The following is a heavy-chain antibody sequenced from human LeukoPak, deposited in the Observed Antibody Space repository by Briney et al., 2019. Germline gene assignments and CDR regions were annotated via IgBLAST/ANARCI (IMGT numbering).Heavy chain of an antibody. D-gene: IGHD2-2*01. Sequence: ASVKVSCKASGGTFSSYAISWVRQAPGQGLEWMGGIIPIFGTANYAQKFQGRVTITADESTNTAYMELSSLRSEDTAVYYCAREQVDTSYYFDYWGQGTLVTVSS. V-gene: IGHV1-69*13. CDR1: GGTFSSYA. J-gene: IGHJ4*02. CDR2: IIPIFGTA. CDR3: AREQVDTSYYFDY.